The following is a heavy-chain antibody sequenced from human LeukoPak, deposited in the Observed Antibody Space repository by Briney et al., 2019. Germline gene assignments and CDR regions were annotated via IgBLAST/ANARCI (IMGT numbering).Heavy chain of an antibody. CDR3: ARDIVGVTRAFGY. CDR1: GGSFSGYY. D-gene: IGHD1-26*01. J-gene: IGHJ4*02. Sequence: SEPLSLPCAVYGGSFSGYYWSWIRQPPGKGLEWIGEINHSGSTNYNPSLKSRVTISVDTSKNQFSLKLSSVTAADTAVYYCARDIVGVTRAFGYWGQGTLATVSS. CDR2: INHSGST. V-gene: IGHV4-34*01.